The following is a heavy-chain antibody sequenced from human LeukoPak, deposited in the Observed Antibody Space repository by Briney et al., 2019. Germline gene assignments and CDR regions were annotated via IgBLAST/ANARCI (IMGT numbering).Heavy chain of an antibody. CDR1: GFTFTRSA. D-gene: IGHD2-21*01. J-gene: IGHJ4*02. V-gene: IGHV1-58*02. CDR3: AADSRYCDGDCYDY. Sequence: SVKVSCKASGFTFTRSAIQWVRQARGQRLEWIGWIVVGSGNTNYAQKFQERVTITRDMSTSTAYRELSSLRSEDTAVYYCAADSRYCDGDCYDYWGQGTLVTVSS. CDR2: IVVGSGNT.